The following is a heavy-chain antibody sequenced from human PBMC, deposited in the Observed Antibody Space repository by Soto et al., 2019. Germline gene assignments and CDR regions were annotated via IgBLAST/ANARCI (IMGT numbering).Heavy chain of an antibody. V-gene: IGHV1-46*01. J-gene: IGHJ6*02. Sequence: GSLTVHCKRAVYPLTGSCFEWVRQAPIQGTEWMEIIHPSGGTTNDTQKFQDRVPMTSDTSTSTVYMELSSLRSEDTAVYYCARGISTTRYYYYYGMDVWGQGTTVNVSS. CDR3: ARGISTTRYYYYYGMDV. CDR1: VYPLTGSC. CDR2: IHPSGGTT. D-gene: IGHD2-2*01.